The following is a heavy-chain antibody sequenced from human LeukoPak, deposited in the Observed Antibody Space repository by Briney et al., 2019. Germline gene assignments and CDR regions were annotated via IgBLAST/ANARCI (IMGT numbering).Heavy chain of an antibody. D-gene: IGHD2-15*01. Sequence: GGSLRLSCTASGFTFGDYAMSWVRQAPGKGLEWVGFIRSKAYGGTTEYAASVKGRFTISRDDSKSIAYLQMNSLKTEDTAVYYCTRHSDCSGGSCYSWDYFDYWGKGTLVTVSS. V-gene: IGHV3-49*04. J-gene: IGHJ4*02. CDR2: IRSKAYGGTT. CDR3: TRHSDCSGGSCYSWDYFDY. CDR1: GFTFGDYA.